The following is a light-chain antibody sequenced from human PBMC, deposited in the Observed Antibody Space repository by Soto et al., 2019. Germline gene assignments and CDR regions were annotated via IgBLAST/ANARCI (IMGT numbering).Light chain of an antibody. CDR1: QTISRW. Sequence: DIQLTQTPSTLSASVVDEVTITCRASQTISRWLAWYQQKPGRAPKLLIYDASTLESGVPSRFSGSGSETEFTLTISRLQPDDFATYFCHSRAFGQGTRLDIK. J-gene: IGKJ5*01. V-gene: IGKV1-5*01. CDR2: DAS. CDR3: HSRA.